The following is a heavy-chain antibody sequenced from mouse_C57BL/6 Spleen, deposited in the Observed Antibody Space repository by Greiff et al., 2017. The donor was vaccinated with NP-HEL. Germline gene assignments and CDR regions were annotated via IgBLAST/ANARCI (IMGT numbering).Heavy chain of an antibody. D-gene: IGHD4-1*01. J-gene: IGHJ2*01. Sequence: VQLQQSGAELARPGASVKMSCKASGYTFTSYTMHWVNQRPGQGLEWIGDINPSSGYTKYNQKFKDKATLTEYKSSSTAYMQLSILTSEDSAVYYCSRTHGRWGQGTTLTVSS. CDR1: GYTFTSYT. CDR3: SRTHGR. V-gene: IGHV1-4*01. CDR2: INPSSGYT.